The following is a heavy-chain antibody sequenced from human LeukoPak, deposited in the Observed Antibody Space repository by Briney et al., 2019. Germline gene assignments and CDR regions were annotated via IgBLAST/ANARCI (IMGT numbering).Heavy chain of an antibody. CDR2: IYYSGST. Sequence: SETLSLTCTVSGGSISSSSYYWGWIRQPPGKGLEWIGSIYYSGSTYYNPSLKSRVTISVDTSKNQFSLKLSSVTAADTAVYYCARGLDSSGPEPYWGQGTLVTVSS. CDR1: GGSISSSSYY. J-gene: IGHJ4*02. D-gene: IGHD6-19*01. CDR3: ARGLDSSGPEPY. V-gene: IGHV4-39*07.